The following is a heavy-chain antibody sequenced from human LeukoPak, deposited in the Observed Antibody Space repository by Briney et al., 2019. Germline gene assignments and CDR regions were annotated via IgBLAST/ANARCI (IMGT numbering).Heavy chain of an antibody. J-gene: IGHJ4*02. CDR1: GFSLSNNN. Sequence: GGSLRLSCVAYGFSLSNNNMNRVRQAPGRGLEWVSSITSGSTYIFYADSVKGRFTISRDNAKNSLYLQMNSLRAEDTAVYYCATYSGTYRDHWGQGTLVTVSS. V-gene: IGHV3-21*01. CDR3: ATYSGTYRDH. CDR2: ITSGSTYI. D-gene: IGHD1-26*01.